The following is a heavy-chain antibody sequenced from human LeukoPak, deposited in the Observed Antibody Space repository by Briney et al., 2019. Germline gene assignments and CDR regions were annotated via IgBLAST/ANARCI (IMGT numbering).Heavy chain of an antibody. CDR1: GGSISSSSYY. D-gene: IGHD6-19*01. CDR3: ARAWGGRIAVAGTTPYRY. Sequence: SETLSLTCTVSGGSISSSSYYWGWIRQPPGKGLEWIGSMYYSGSTHYNPSLKSRVTISVDTSKNQFSLKLSSVTAADTAVYYCARAWGGRIAVAGTTPYRYWGQGTLVTVSS. CDR2: MYYSGST. J-gene: IGHJ4*02. V-gene: IGHV4-39*07.